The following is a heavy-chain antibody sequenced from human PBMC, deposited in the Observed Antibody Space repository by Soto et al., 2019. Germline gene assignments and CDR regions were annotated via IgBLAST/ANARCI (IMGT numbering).Heavy chain of an antibody. Sequence: SETLSLTCAVSGGSISSSSWWSWVRPPPGKGLEWIGEIYHSGITNYNPSLKSRVTISVDKSKNQFSLKLSSVTAADTAVYYCARLLTMVRGVIRPYYGTEVWGQGTTVIVSS. J-gene: IGHJ6*02. V-gene: IGHV4-4*02. CDR2: IYHSGIT. D-gene: IGHD3-10*01. CDR3: ARLLTMVRGVIRPYYGTEV. CDR1: GGSISSSSW.